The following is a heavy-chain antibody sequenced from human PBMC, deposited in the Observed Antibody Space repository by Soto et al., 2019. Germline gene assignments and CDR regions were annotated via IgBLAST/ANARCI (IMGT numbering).Heavy chain of an antibody. CDR2: ISSSSSYI. V-gene: IGHV3-21*01. J-gene: IGHJ6*02. Sequence: GGSLRLSCAASGFPFISYIMNWVRPAPGKGLEWVSSISSSSSYIYYADSVKGRFTISRDNAKNSLYLQMNSLRAEDTAVYYCARVVGGELVRGGMDVWGQGTTVTVSS. D-gene: IGHD6-13*01. CDR1: GFPFISYI. CDR3: ARVVGGELVRGGMDV.